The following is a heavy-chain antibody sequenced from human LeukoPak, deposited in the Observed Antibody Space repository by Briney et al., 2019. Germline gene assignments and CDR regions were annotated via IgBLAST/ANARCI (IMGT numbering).Heavy chain of an antibody. J-gene: IGHJ4*02. Sequence: PGGSLRLSCTASGFTFGDYAMSWVRQAPGKGLGWVGFITSKAYGATTDYAASVKGRFTISRDDSKSIAYLQMNSPKSEDTAVYYCSRHIVGARTFFDYWGQGALVTVSS. D-gene: IGHD1-26*01. CDR2: ITSKAYGATT. CDR1: GFTFGDYA. V-gene: IGHV3-49*04. CDR3: SRHIVGARTFFDY.